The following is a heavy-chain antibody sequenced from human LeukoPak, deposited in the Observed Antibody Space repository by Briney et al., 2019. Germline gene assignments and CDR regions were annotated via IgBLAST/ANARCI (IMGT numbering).Heavy chain of an antibody. D-gene: IGHD6-13*01. V-gene: IGHV3-72*01. CDR2: SRNKADSYTA. Sequence: PGGSLRLSCAASGFTFSDSFMSWVRQAPGKGLEWVGRSRNKADSYTAEYAASVKGRFTISRDESKNSLYLQIGSLETEDAAVYYCATSSWYRLAYWGQGSLVTVSS. J-gene: IGHJ4*02. CDR1: GFTFSDSF. CDR3: ATSSWYRLAY.